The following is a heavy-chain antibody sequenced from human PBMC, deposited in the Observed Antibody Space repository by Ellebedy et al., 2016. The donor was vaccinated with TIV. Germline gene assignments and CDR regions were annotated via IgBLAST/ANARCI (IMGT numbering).Heavy chain of an antibody. CDR1: GFTFSSYN. J-gene: IGHJ4*02. CDR2: ISTSSNFI. V-gene: IGHV3-21*01. Sequence: GESLKISCAASGFTFSSYNMNWVRQAPGTGLEWVSSISTSSNFIYYADSVKGRFTISRDNAKNSLYLQMNSLRAEDTAVYYCARGGHYGGNTPFDYWGQGTLVTVSS. D-gene: IGHD4-23*01. CDR3: ARGGHYGGNTPFDY.